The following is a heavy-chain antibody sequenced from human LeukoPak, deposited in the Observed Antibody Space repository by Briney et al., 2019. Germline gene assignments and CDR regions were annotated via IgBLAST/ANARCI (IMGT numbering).Heavy chain of an antibody. J-gene: IGHJ5*02. V-gene: IGHV3-48*01. CDR1: GFIFSQYS. Sequence: PGGSLRLSCAASGFIFSQYSMNWVRQAPGQGLEWVSHLRSSSETFYADSVKGRFTISRDNARNLMYLQMNNLRGEDTAIYYCARDAGNSGYGCDLWGQGTLVTVSS. CDR2: LRSSSET. D-gene: IGHD5-12*01. CDR3: ARDAGNSGYGCDL.